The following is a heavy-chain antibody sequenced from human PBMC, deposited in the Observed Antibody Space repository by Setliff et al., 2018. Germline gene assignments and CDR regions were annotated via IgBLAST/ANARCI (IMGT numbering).Heavy chain of an antibody. D-gene: IGHD5-18*01. J-gene: IGHJ3*02. CDR1: GGSISGSSYY. CDR3: ARVATAMLDAFDI. V-gene: IGHV4-39*07. CDR2: IYYRGST. Sequence: SETLSLTCTVSGGSISGSSYYWGWIRQPPGKGLEWIGSIYYRGSTYYNPSLKSRVTISIDTSKNQFSLNLSSVTAADTAVYYCARVATAMLDAFDIWGQGTMVTVSS.